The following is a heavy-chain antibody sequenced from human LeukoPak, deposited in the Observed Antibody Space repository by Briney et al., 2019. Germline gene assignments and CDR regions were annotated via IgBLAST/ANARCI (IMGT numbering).Heavy chain of an antibody. CDR1: GFTFSSYG. CDR2: MSYDGSNK. J-gene: IGHJ4*02. CDR3: AKDSSGGWLRSYYFDS. V-gene: IGHV3-30*18. Sequence: GGSLRLSCAASGFTFSSYGMHWVRQAPGKGLERVAVMSYDGSNKDYADSVKGRFTTSRDNYKNTLYVQMNSLRAEDTAVYYCAKDSSGGWLRSYYFDSWGQGTLVTVSS. D-gene: IGHD5-24*01.